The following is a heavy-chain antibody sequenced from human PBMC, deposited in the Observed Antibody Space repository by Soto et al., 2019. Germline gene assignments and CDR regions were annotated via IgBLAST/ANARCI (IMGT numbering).Heavy chain of an antibody. CDR1: GFTFSSYG. J-gene: IGHJ4*02. D-gene: IGHD3-10*01. CDR2: ISYDGSSQ. V-gene: IGHV3-30*03. Sequence: QVQLVESGGGVVQPGRSLRLSCAASGFTFSSYGMHWVRQAPGKGLEWVAVISYDGSSQYYADSVKGRFTISRDNSKNTLYLQMNSPRAEDTAVYYCAGGLWFGESSIDYWGQGTLVTVSS. CDR3: AGGLWFGESSIDY.